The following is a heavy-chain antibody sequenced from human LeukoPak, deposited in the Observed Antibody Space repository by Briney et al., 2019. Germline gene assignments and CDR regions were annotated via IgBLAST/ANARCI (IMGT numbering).Heavy chain of an antibody. Sequence: SGPTLVNPTQTLTLTCTFSGFSLSTSGVGVGWIRQPPGKALEWLALIYWDDDKRYSPSLKSRLTITKDTSKNQVVLAMTNMDPVDTATYSCAHSGSYYESIGYLAPFDSWGQGTLVTVSS. CDR1: GFSLSTSGVG. CDR2: IYWDDDK. CDR3: AHSGSYYESIGYLAPFDS. D-gene: IGHD3-22*01. V-gene: IGHV2-5*02. J-gene: IGHJ4*02.